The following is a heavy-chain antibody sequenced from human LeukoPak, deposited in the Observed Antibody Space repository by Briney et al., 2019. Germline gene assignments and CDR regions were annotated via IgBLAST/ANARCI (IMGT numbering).Heavy chain of an antibody. Sequence: PGGSLRLSCAASGFTFSSNGMHWVRQAPGKGLEWVAVIWYDGSSKYYADSVKGRFTISRDNSKNTLYLQMNSLRAEDTAVHYCARDSGSYSYIDYWGQGTLVIVSS. V-gene: IGHV3-33*01. CDR1: GFTFSSNG. D-gene: IGHD1-26*01. J-gene: IGHJ4*02. CDR2: IWYDGSSK. CDR3: ARDSGSYSYIDY.